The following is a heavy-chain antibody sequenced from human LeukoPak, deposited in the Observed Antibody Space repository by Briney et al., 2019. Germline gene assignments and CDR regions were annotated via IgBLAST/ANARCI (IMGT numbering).Heavy chain of an antibody. CDR3: SRDLRGRDDY. CDR1: RFTFSTYT. D-gene: IGHD5-24*01. J-gene: IGHJ4*02. Sequence: PGGSLRLSCAASRFTFSTYTMNWVRHAPGKGLQWVSSISDSGGATFYADSLKGRFTISRDNAKNTLYLQMNSLRAEDTAVYYCSRDLRGRDDYWGQGILVIVSS. V-gene: IGHV3-21*01. CDR2: ISDSGGAT.